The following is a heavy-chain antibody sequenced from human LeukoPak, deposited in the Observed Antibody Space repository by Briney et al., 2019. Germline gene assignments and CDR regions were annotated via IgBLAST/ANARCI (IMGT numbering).Heavy chain of an antibody. D-gene: IGHD6-19*01. J-gene: IGHJ4*02. V-gene: IGHV3-30*18. CDR3: AKDSGIAVAGPGFDY. Sequence: GGSLRLSCAASGFTFSSYGMHWVRQAPGKGLEWVAVISYDGSNKYYADSVKGRFTISRDNSKNTLYLQMNSLRAEDTAVYYCAKDSGIAVAGPGFDYWGRGTLVTVSS. CDR1: GFTFSSYG. CDR2: ISYDGSNK.